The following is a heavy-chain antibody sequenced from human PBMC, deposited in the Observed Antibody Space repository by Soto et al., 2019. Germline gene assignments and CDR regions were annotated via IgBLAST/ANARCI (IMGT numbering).Heavy chain of an antibody. CDR3: AREGPILRFLEWPHYMDV. CDR1: GGSISSGGFY. Sequence: QVQLQESGPGLVKPSQTLSLTCTVSGGSISSGGFYWSWIRQHPGKGLEWIGYIYYSGSTYYNPSLKSRVTISVDTSKNQFSLKLSSVTAADTAVYYCAREGPILRFLEWPHYMDVWGKGTTVTVSS. V-gene: IGHV4-31*03. CDR2: IYYSGST. D-gene: IGHD3-3*01. J-gene: IGHJ6*03.